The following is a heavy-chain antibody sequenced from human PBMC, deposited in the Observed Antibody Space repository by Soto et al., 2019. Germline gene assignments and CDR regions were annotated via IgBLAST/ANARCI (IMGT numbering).Heavy chain of an antibody. CDR2: IKSTTDGGTA. J-gene: IGHJ6*02. Sequence: PGGSLRLSCVVSGFTVNYAFMSWVRQSPGKGLECVGRIKSTTDGGTADYAAPVKGRFTISRDDSKNMLYLQMNSLKTEDTAVYYCTTGLGYYDPYGMDVWGQGTTVTVSS. V-gene: IGHV3-15*01. D-gene: IGHD3-16*01. CDR3: TTGLGYYDPYGMDV. CDR1: GFTVNYAF.